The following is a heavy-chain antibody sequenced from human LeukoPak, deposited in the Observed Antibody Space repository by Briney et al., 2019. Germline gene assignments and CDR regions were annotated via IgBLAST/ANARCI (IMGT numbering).Heavy chain of an antibody. CDR1: GFTFSSYA. D-gene: IGHD1-26*01. CDR3: AKDRWARSGDLFDY. J-gene: IGHJ4*02. V-gene: IGHV3-23*01. CDR2: ISGSGGST. Sequence: GGSLRLSCAASGFTFSSYAMGWVRQAPGKGLEWVSAISGSGGSTYYADSVKGRFTISRDNSKNTLYPQMNSLRAEDTAVYYCAKDRWARSGDLFDYWGQGTLVTVSS.